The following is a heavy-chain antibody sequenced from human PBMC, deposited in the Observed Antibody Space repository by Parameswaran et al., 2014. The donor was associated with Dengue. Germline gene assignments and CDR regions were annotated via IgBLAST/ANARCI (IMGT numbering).Heavy chain of an antibody. J-gene: IGHJ4*02. CDR2: IYYSGST. D-gene: IGHD5-18*01. CDR3: AGGGGHTAMVNVGYY. V-gene: IGHV4-39*01. Sequence: WIRQPPGKGLEWIGSIYYSGSTYYNPSLKSRVTISVDTSKNQFSLKLSSVTAADTAVYYCAGGGGHTAMVNVGYYWGQGTLVTVSS.